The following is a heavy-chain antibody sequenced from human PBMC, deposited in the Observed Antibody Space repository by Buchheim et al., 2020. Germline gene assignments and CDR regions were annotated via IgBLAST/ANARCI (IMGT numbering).Heavy chain of an antibody. V-gene: IGHV3-30-3*01. D-gene: IGHD2-15*01. J-gene: IGHJ4*02. CDR3: ARVGVVVVAATGLVDY. CDR2: ISYDGSNK. CDR1: GFTFSSYA. Sequence: QVQLVESGGGVVQPGRSLRLSCAASGFTFSSYAMHWVRQAPGKGLEWVAVISYDGSNKYYADSVKGRFTISRDNSKNMLYVQMNSLRAEDTAVYYCARVGVVVVAATGLVDYWGQGTL.